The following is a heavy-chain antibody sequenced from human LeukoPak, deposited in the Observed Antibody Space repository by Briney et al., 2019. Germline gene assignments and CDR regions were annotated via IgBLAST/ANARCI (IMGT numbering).Heavy chain of an antibody. Sequence: PGGSLRFSCAASGFTFSSYSMNWVRQAPGKGLEWVSSISSSSSYIYYADSVKGRFTISRDNAKNSLYLQMNSLRAEDTAVYYCARGGNSNYYYYYGMDVWGKGTTVTVSS. CDR3: ARGGNSNYYYYYGMDV. CDR2: ISSSSSYI. V-gene: IGHV3-21*01. J-gene: IGHJ6*04. D-gene: IGHD4-23*01. CDR1: GFTFSSYS.